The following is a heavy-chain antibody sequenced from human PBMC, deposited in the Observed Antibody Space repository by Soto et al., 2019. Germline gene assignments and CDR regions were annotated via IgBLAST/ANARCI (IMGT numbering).Heavy chain of an antibody. D-gene: IGHD3-22*01. V-gene: IGHV3-9*01. J-gene: IGHJ4*02. Sequence: EVQLVESGGGLVQTGRSLRLSCAASGFTFDDYAMHWVRQAPGKGLEWVSGISWNRGTIGYADSVKGRFTISRDNAKNSLYLQMNSLRAEDTALYYCARDSSGYYRFDYWGQGTLVTVSS. CDR3: ARDSSGYYRFDY. CDR1: GFTFDDYA. CDR2: ISWNRGTI.